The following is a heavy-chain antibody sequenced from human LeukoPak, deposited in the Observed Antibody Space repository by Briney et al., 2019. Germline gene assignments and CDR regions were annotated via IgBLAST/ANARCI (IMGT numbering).Heavy chain of an antibody. Sequence: ASVKVSCKASGYTFTSYYMDWVRQAPGQGLEWMGIINPSGGSTSYAQKFQGRVTMTRDMSTSTVYMELSSLRSEDTAVYYCARDPLGSGWYGNLDYWGQGTLVTVSS. CDR2: INPSGGST. J-gene: IGHJ4*02. D-gene: IGHD6-19*01. CDR1: GYTFTSYY. CDR3: ARDPLGSGWYGNLDY. V-gene: IGHV1-46*01.